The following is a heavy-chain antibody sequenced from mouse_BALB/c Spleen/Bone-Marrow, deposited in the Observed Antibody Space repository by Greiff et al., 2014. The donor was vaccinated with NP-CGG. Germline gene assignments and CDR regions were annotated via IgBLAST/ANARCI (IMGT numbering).Heavy chain of an antibody. J-gene: IGHJ4*01. CDR3: ARGGLLRAMDY. CDR1: GYSFTGYF. D-gene: IGHD2-3*01. Sequence: EVQLQQSGPELVKPGASVKISCKASGYSFTGYFMNWVMQSHGKSLEWIGRINPYNGDTFYNQKFKGKATLTVDKSSSTAHMELRSRASEDAAVYYCARGGLLRAMDYWGQGTSVTVSS. V-gene: IGHV1-20*02. CDR2: INPYNGDT.